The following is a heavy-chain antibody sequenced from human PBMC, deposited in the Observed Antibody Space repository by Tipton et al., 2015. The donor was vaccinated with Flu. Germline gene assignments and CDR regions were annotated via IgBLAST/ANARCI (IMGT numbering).Heavy chain of an antibody. CDR2: ISYDGSNK. J-gene: IGHJ4*02. CDR1: GFTFSTYA. Sequence: SLRLSCAASGFTFSTYAMHWVRQAPGKGLECVAVISYDGSNKFFADFVKGRFTISRDNSKNTLYLQMNSLRAEDTAVYYCARGYDILTDGGGYFDYWGQGTLVTVSS. V-gene: IGHV3-30*03. CDR3: ARGYDILTDGGGYFDY. D-gene: IGHD3-9*01.